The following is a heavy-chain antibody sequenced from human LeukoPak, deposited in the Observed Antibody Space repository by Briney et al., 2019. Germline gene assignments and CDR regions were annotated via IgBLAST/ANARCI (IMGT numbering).Heavy chain of an antibody. V-gene: IGHV4-39*01. Sequence: SETLSLTCTVSGGSVDSRSHYWGWVRQTPGKGLEWIGSVYYSGTTFDNPSLKSRVAISVDTAKDQFSLKLTSVTAADTAVYYXTRHVGDFWSGTINSFDXWGQGXLVTV. D-gene: IGHD3-3*01. CDR1: GGSVDSRSHY. CDR2: VYYSGTT. CDR3: TRHVGDFWSGTINSFDX. J-gene: IGHJ4*02.